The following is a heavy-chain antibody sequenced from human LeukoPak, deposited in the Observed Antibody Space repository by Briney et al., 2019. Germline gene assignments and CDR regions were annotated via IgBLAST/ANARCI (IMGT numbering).Heavy chain of an antibody. V-gene: IGHV4-4*02. CDR2: IYHSGST. D-gene: IGHD4-17*01. CDR1: GGSISSSNW. CDR3: ARGQHDYGDYEFVDY. Sequence: PSETLSLTCAVSGGSISSSNWWSWVRQPPGKGLEWIGEIYHSGSTNYNPSLKSRVTISVDKSKNQFSLKLSSVTAADTAVYYCARGQHDYGDYEFVDYWGQGTLVTVSS. J-gene: IGHJ4*02.